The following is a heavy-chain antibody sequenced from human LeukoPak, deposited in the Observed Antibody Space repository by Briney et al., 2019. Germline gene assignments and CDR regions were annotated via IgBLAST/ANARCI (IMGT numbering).Heavy chain of an antibody. D-gene: IGHD2-8*01. CDR2: ISGSGGST. CDR3: AKDRCSNGIGCYYYYMEV. J-gene: IGHJ6*03. CDR1: GFTFSSSA. V-gene: IGHV3-23*01. Sequence: PGGSLRLSCAASGFTFSSSAMSWVRQAPGKGLEWVSSISGSGGSTYYADSVKGRFRISRDNSNNILYLQMNSLRTEDTAVYYCAKDRCSNGIGCYYYYMEVWGKGTTVTISS.